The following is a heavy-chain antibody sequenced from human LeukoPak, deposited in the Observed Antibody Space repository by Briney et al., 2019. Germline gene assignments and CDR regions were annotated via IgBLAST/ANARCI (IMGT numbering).Heavy chain of an antibody. Sequence: PGGSLRLSCAASGFTFSSYGMHWVRQAPGKGLEWVAVISYDGSNKYYADSVEGRFTISRDNSKNTLYLQMNSPRAEDTAVYYCAKGTYYYGSTESTGSWYFDLWGRGTLVTVSS. D-gene: IGHD3-10*01. CDR1: GFTFSSYG. J-gene: IGHJ2*01. V-gene: IGHV3-30*18. CDR2: ISYDGSNK. CDR3: AKGTYYYGSTESTGSWYFDL.